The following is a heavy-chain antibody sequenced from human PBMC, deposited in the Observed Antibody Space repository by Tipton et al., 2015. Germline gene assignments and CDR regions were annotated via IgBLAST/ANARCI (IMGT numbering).Heavy chain of an antibody. J-gene: IGHJ5*02. CDR3: ARGAQHSTWS. CDR1: GDSVSSNTAA. Sequence: GLVKPSQTLSLTCAISGDSVSSNTAAWHWIRQSPSRGLEWLGRTYYRSNWNNDYAVSVKSRITITPDTSKNQFTLHLNSVTSDDTAMYYCARGAQHSTWSWGQGTLVTVSS. V-gene: IGHV6-1*01. D-gene: IGHD6-13*01. CDR2: TYYRSNWNN.